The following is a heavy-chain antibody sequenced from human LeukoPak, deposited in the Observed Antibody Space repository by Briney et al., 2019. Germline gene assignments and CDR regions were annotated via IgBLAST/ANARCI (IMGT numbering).Heavy chain of an antibody. D-gene: IGHD3-10*01. CDR1: GGSFSGYY. CDR2: INHSGST. CDR3: AVQRGLWFGELDHRQGEFDP. V-gene: IGHV4-34*01. J-gene: IGHJ5*02. Sequence: SETLSLTCAVYGGSFSGYYWSWIRQPPGKGLEWIGEINHSGSTNYNPSLKSRVTISVDTSKNQFSLKLSSVTAADTAVYYCAVQRGLWFGELDHRQGEFDPWGQGTLVTVSS.